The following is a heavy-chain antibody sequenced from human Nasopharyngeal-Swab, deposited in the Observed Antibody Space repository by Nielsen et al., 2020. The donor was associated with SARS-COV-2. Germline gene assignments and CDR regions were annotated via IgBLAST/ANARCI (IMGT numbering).Heavy chain of an antibody. CDR2: INHSGST. CDR3: ARDPGYSYFNWFDP. CDR1: GGSFSGYY. V-gene: IGHV4-34*01. J-gene: IGHJ5*02. Sequence: ESLKISCAVYGGSFSGYYWSWIRQPPGKGLEWIGEINHSGSTNYNPSLKSRVTISVDTSKNQFSLKLSSVTAADTAVYYCARDPGYSYFNWFDPWGQGTLVTVSS. D-gene: IGHD5-18*01.